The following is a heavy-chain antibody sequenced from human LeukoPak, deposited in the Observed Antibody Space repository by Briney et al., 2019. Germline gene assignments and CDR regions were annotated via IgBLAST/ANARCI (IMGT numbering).Heavy chain of an antibody. Sequence: AGGSLRLSCAASGFTFSSYSMNWVRQAPGKGLEWVSSISSSSSYIYYADSVKGRFTISRDNAKNSLYLQMNSLGAEDTAVYYCASFVEEDFHYFDYWGQGTLVTVSS. CDR2: ISSSSSYI. D-gene: IGHD3-3*01. V-gene: IGHV3-21*01. CDR3: ASFVEEDFHYFDY. J-gene: IGHJ4*02. CDR1: GFTFSSYS.